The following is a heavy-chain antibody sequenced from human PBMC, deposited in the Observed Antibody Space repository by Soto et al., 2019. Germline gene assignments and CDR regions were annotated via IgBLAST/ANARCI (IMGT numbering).Heavy chain of an antibody. Sequence: ASVKVSCKAAAYTFTSYYMHWVRQAPGQGLEWMGIINPSGGSTSYAQKFQGRVTMTRDTSTSTVYMELSSLRSEDTAVYYCARIYCSSTSCYRPDAFDIWGQGTMVTVSS. CDR1: AYTFTSYY. CDR2: INPSGGST. V-gene: IGHV1-46*03. CDR3: ARIYCSSTSCYRPDAFDI. J-gene: IGHJ3*02. D-gene: IGHD2-2*01.